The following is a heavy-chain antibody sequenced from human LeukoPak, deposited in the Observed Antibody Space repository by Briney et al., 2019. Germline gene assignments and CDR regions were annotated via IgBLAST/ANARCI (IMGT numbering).Heavy chain of an antibody. CDR1: GCSFTSYA. J-gene: IGHJ4*02. CDR2: IIPIFGTA. Sequence: ASVKVSCKASGCSFTSYAISWVRQAPGQGLEWMGGIIPIFGTANYAQKFQGRVTITADESTNTAYMELSSLRSEHTAVYYCANSAIVATIYFDYWGQGTLVTVSS. D-gene: IGHD5-12*01. V-gene: IGHV1-69*13. CDR3: ANSAIVATIYFDY.